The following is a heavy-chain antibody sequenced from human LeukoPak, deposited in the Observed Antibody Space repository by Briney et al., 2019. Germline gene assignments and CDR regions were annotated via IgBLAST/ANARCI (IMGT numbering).Heavy chain of an antibody. CDR3: ARLLVVTPFDY. J-gene: IGHJ4*02. D-gene: IGHD2-21*02. Sequence: SETLSLTCTVSGGSISSYYWSWIRQPPGKGLEWIGYIYYSGSTNYNPSLKSRVTISVDTSKNQFSLKLSSVTAADTAVYYCARLLVVTPFDYWGQGTLVTVSS. CDR2: IYYSGST. V-gene: IGHV4-59*08. CDR1: GGSISSYY.